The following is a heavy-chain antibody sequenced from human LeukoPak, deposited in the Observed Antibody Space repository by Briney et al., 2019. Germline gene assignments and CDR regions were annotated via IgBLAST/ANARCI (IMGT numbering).Heavy chain of an antibody. CDR2: IIPIFGTA. J-gene: IGHJ4*02. V-gene: IGHV1-69*13. D-gene: IGHD1-26*01. Sequence: GAPVKVSCKASGYTFTSYGISWVRQAPGQGLEWMGGIIPIFGTANYAQKFQGRVTITADESTSTAYMELSSLRSEDTAVYYCARGSSYFDYWGQGTLVTVSS. CDR3: ARGSSYFDY. CDR1: GYTFTSYG.